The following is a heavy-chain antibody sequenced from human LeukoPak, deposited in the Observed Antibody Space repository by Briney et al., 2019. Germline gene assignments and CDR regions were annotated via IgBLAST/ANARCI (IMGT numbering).Heavy chain of an antibody. D-gene: IGHD1-20*01. CDR3: ASGYNWNDVGDAFDI. CDR1: GYTFTSYG. CDR2: ISAYNGNT. V-gene: IGHV1-18*01. J-gene: IGHJ3*02. Sequence: GASVTVSCKASGYTFTSYGISWVRQAPGQGLEWMGWISAYNGNTNYAQKLQGRVTMTTDTSTSTAYMELRSLRSDDTAVYYCASGYNWNDVGDAFDIWGQGTMVTVSS.